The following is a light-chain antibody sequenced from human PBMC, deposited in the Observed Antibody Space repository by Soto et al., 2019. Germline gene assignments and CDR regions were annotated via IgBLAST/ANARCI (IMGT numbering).Light chain of an antibody. CDR3: QSYDSSPNWV. CDR2: GNS. CDR1: SSNIGAGYD. Sequence: QSVLTQPPSVSGAPGQRVTISCTGSSSNIGAGYDVHWYQQLPGTAPKLLIYGNSNRPSGVPDRFSGSKSGTPASLAITGLQAEDEADYYCQSYDSSPNWVFGGGTKVTVL. J-gene: IGLJ3*02. V-gene: IGLV1-40*01.